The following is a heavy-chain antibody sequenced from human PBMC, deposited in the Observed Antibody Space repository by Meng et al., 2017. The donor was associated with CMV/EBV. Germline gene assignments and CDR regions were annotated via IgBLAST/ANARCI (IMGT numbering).Heavy chain of an antibody. CDR2: IYYSGST. D-gene: IGHD1-26*01. Sequence: SETLSLTCTVSGGSISSSSYYWGWIRQPPGKGLEWIGSIYYSGSTYHNPSLKSRVTISVDTSKNQFSLKLSSVTAADTAVYYCARHYRRAGRVDYWGQGTLVTVSS. CDR1: GGSISSSSYY. CDR3: ARHYRRAGRVDY. J-gene: IGHJ4*02. V-gene: IGHV4-39*01.